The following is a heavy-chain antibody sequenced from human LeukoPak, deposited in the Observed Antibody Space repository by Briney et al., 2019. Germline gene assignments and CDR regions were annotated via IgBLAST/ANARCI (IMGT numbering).Heavy chain of an antibody. CDR2: MNPNSGNT. D-gene: IGHD3-3*01. CDR3: ARGLGSGSYFDAFDI. CDR1: GYTFTGYY. Sequence: ASVKVSCKASGYTFTGYYMHWVRQAPGQGLEWMGWMNPNSGNTGYAQKFQGRVTITRNTSISTAYMELSSLRSEDTAVYYCARGLGSGSYFDAFDIWGQGTMVTVSS. J-gene: IGHJ3*02. V-gene: IGHV1-8*03.